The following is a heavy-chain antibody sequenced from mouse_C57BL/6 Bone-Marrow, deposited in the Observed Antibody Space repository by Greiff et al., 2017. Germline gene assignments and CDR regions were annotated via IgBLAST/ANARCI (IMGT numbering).Heavy chain of an antibody. Sequence: QVQLQQPGAELVRPGTSVKLSCKASGYTFTSYWMHWVKQRPGQGLEWIGVIDPSDSYTNYNQKFKGKATLTVDTSSSTAYMQLSSLTSEDSAVYYCARVPWFAYWGQGTLVTVSA. CDR2: IDPSDSYT. J-gene: IGHJ3*01. V-gene: IGHV1-59*01. CDR1: GYTFTSYW. CDR3: ARVPWFAY.